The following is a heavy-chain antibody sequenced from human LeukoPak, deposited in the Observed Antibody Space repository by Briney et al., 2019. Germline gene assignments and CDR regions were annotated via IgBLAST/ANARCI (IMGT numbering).Heavy chain of an antibody. J-gene: IGHJ4*02. CDR1: GYTFTGYY. D-gene: IGHD1-1*01. Sequence: GASVKVSCKASGYTFTGYYMHWVRQAPGQGLEWMGWTNPNSGGTNYAQKFQGRVTMTRDTSISTAYMELSSLRSEDTAVYYCTRGGYGGPRVAFDYWGQGTLVTVSS. CDR2: TNPNSGGT. CDR3: TRGGYGGPRVAFDY. V-gene: IGHV1-2*02.